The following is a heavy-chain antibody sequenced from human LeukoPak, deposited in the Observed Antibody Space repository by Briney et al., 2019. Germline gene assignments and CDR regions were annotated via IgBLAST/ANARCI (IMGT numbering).Heavy chain of an antibody. V-gene: IGHV3-21*01. J-gene: IGHJ4*02. CDR1: GFPFSSYS. Sequence: PGRSLRLSCAVSGFPFSSYSMNWVRQAPGKGLEWVSSISSSTSYIFYTDSVKGRFTISRDNAKNSLYLQVNSLRDEDTAVYYCAREDYGDYGGLDYWGQGTLVTVSS. D-gene: IGHD4-17*01. CDR3: AREDYGDYGGLDY. CDR2: ISSSTSYI.